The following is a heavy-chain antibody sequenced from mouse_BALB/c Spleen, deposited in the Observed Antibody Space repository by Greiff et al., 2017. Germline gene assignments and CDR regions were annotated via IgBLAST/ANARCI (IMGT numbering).Heavy chain of an antibody. CDR3: ARKPYDYDYWYFDV. Sequence: VQLKESGPELVKPGASVKIPCKASGYTFTDYNMDWVKQSHGKSLEWIGDINPNNGGTIYNQKFKGKATLTVDKSSSTAYMELRSLTSEDTAVYYCARKPYDYDYWYFDVWGAGTTVTVSS. D-gene: IGHD2-4*01. J-gene: IGHJ1*01. V-gene: IGHV1-18*01. CDR1: GYTFTDYN. CDR2: INPNNGGT.